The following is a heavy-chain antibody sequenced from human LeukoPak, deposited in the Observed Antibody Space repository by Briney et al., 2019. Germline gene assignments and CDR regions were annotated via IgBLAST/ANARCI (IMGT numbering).Heavy chain of an antibody. V-gene: IGHV4-31*03. CDR3: ARGWRSTSWYIAAFDL. D-gene: IGHD6-13*01. CDR2: ISDNGNT. CDR1: GGSINSGGFY. J-gene: IGHJ3*01. Sequence: SGTLSLTCSVSGGSINSGGFYWSWLRQLPGKGLEWIGYISDNGNTYYSPSLRSRVIVSSDISDDQFSLTLKSVTAADTAIYYCARGWRSTSWYIAAFDLWGPGTAVAV.